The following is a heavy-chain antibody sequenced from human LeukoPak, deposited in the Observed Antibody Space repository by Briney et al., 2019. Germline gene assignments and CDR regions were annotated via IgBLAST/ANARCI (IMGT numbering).Heavy chain of an antibody. CDR2: IYHSGST. V-gene: IGHV4-59*11. J-gene: IGHJ4*02. CDR3: ARAPYDFWSGYYVDY. CDR1: GASSSDHY. Sequence: PSETLSLTCTVSGASSSDHYWNWIRQPPGKGLEWIGYIYHSGSTNYNPSLKSRVTISVDTSKNQFSLKLSSVTAADTAVYYCARAPYDFWSGYYVDYWGQGTLVTVSS. D-gene: IGHD3-3*01.